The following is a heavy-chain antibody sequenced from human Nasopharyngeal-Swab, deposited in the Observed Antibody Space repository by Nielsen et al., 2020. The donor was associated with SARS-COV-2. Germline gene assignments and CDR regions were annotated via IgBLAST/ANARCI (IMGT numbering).Heavy chain of an antibody. V-gene: IGHV3-23*01. Sequence: GGSLRLSCAASGFTFSSYATSWVRQAPGKGLEWVSAISGSGGSTYYADSVKGRFTISRDNSKNTLYLQMNSLRAEDTAVYYCAKDGGLTTFPYYYYYGMDVWGQGTTVTVSS. CDR1: GFTFSSYA. CDR2: ISGSGGST. CDR3: AKDGGLTTFPYYYYYGMDV. D-gene: IGHD4/OR15-4a*01. J-gene: IGHJ6*02.